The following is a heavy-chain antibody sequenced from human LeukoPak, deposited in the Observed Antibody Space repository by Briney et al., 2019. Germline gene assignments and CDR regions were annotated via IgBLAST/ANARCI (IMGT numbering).Heavy chain of an antibody. V-gene: IGHV3-23*01. CDR1: GITFSSYG. CDR3: AKNGDRGAYCTGGTCYPYFYYYMDV. CDR2: ISSTGGTT. D-gene: IGHD2-15*01. J-gene: IGHJ6*03. Sequence: PGGSLRLFCAASGITFSSYGMSWVRQAPGKGLEWVSSISSTGGTTYYADSVKGRFTISRDNSKNTLYLQMNSLRAEDTAIYYCAKNGDRGAYCTGGTCYPYFYYYMDVWGKGTTVTI.